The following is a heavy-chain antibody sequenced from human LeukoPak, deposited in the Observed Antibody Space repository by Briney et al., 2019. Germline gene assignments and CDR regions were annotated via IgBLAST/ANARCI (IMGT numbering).Heavy chain of an antibody. Sequence: GGSLRLSCAASGFTFNTYTMNWVRQAPGKGLEWVSYISGSSGIIDYADPVRGRFTISRDNAKNSLYLQMNSLRAEDTAVYYCARDPNPVTEYLPINWFDPWGQGTLVTVSS. J-gene: IGHJ5*02. CDR3: ARDPNPVTEYLPINWFDP. D-gene: IGHD6-6*01. CDR1: GFTFNTYT. V-gene: IGHV3-48*01. CDR2: ISGSSGII.